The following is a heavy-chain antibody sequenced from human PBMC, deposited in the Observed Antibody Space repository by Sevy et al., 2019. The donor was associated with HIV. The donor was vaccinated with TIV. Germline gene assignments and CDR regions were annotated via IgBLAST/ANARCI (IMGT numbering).Heavy chain of an antibody. CDR3: ASHYYDSTGYYYPLYY. Sequence: GGSLRLSCTASGFTFSTYAMYWVRQAPGKGLEWVAVISYDGNNKDYADSVKGRFTVSRDNSKNTLYLQMNSLRAEDTAVYYCASHYYDSTGYYYPLYYWGQGTLVTVSS. CDR1: GFTFSTYA. CDR2: ISYDGNNK. V-gene: IGHV3-30*04. D-gene: IGHD3-22*01. J-gene: IGHJ4*02.